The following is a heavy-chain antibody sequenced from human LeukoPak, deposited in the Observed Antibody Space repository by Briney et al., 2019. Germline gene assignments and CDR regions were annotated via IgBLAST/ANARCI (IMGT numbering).Heavy chain of an antibody. Sequence: SETLSLTCTVSGGSISSGDYSWSWIRQPPGKGLEWIRYIYYSGSTYYNPSLKSRVTISVDTSKNQFSLKLSSVTAADTAVYYCARGPPGDLEDYWGQGTLVTVSS. CDR3: ARGPPGDLEDY. J-gene: IGHJ4*02. V-gene: IGHV4-30-4*01. CDR1: GGSISSGDYS. D-gene: IGHD7-27*01. CDR2: IYYSGST.